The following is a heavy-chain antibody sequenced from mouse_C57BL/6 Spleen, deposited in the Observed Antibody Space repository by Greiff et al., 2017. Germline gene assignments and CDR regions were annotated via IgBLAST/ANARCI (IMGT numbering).Heavy chain of an antibody. CDR3: ARNSFYYGSSWGYFDY. D-gene: IGHD1-1*01. CDR2: IWSGGST. CDR1: GFSLTSYG. J-gene: IGHJ2*01. V-gene: IGHV2-2*01. Sequence: VQRVESGPGLVQPSQSLSITCTVSGFSLTSYGVHWVRQSPGKGLEWLGVIWSGGSTDYNAAFISRLSISKDNSKSQVFFKMNSLQADDTAIYYCARNSFYYGSSWGYFDYWGQGTTLTVSS.